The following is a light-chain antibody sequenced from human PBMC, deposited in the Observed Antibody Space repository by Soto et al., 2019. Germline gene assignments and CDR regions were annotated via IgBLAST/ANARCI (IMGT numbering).Light chain of an antibody. J-gene: IGLJ2*01. V-gene: IGLV1-51*01. CDR2: DNG. Sequence: QSVLTQPPSVSAAPGQKVTISCSGSSSNIGSNYVSWYQQLPGTAPTLLIYDNGKRSSGIPDRFSGSKSGTSATLGITGLQTGDEGDYYCGTWDNSLSAVFGGGTKLTVL. CDR3: GTWDNSLSAV. CDR1: SSNIGSNY.